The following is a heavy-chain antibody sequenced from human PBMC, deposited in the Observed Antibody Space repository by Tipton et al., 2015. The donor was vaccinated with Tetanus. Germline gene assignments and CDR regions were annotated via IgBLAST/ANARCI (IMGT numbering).Heavy chain of an antibody. CDR1: GASMSRSSYY. CDR2: IYYSGSS. V-gene: IGHV4-39*01. CDR3: ARPSTTVTPRAFDV. Sequence: TLSLTCNVSGASMSRSSYYWDWIRQPPGKGLEWIGSIYYSGSSYYNPSLESRVTISLDTSKNRFSLKLTSVTAADAAVYYCARPSTTVTPRAFDVWGQGTMVTVSS. J-gene: IGHJ3*01. D-gene: IGHD4-17*01.